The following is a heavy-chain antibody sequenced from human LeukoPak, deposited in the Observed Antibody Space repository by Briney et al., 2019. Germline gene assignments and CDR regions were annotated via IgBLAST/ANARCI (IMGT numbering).Heavy chain of an antibody. Sequence: EASVKVSCKAAGYTFTDYYMHWVRQAPGQGLQWMGWITPNSGGTKYAQKFQGRVTMTRDTSISTAYMELSRLKYDDTAVYYCARARAWSLIDYWGQGTQVTVSS. D-gene: IGHD2-8*02. V-gene: IGHV1-2*02. CDR2: ITPNSGGT. CDR3: ARARAWSLIDY. J-gene: IGHJ4*02. CDR1: GYTFTDYY.